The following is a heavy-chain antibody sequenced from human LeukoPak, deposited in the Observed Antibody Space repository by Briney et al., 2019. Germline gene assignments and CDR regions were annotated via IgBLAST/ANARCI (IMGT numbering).Heavy chain of an antibody. CDR1: GYTFTGYY. V-gene: IGHV1-2*02. CDR3: ARDQDSSSSEWFDP. D-gene: IGHD6-6*01. CDR2: INPNSGGT. J-gene: IGHJ5*02. Sequence: ASVNVSCKASGYTFTGYYLHWVRQAPGQGLEWMGWINPNSGGTNYAQKFQGRVTMTRDTSISTAYMELSKLRSDDTAVYYCARDQDSSSSEWFDPWGQGTLVTVSS.